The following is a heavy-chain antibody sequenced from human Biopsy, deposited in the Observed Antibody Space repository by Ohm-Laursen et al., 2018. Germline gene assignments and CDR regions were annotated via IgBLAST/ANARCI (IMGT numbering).Heavy chain of an antibody. D-gene: IGHD2-21*01. CDR2: INGSGGST. CDR1: GFTFSSHA. CDR3: AKPADSYGSEFYFDY. V-gene: IGHV3-23*01. Sequence: SLRLSCSAPGFTFSSHAMSWVRQAPGKGLECVSVINGSGGSTYYADPVKGRFTISRDNSKNTLYLRMNSLRAEDTAVYYCAKPADSYGSEFYFDYWGQGTLVTVSS. J-gene: IGHJ4*02.